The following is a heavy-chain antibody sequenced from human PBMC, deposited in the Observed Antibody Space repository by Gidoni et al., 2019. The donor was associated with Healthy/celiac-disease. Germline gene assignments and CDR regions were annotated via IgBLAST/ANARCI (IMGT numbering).Heavy chain of an antibody. CDR1: GCSISSSSYY. D-gene: IGHD3-10*01. CDR2: IYYSGST. Sequence: QLQLQESGPGLVKPSETLSLTCTVSGCSISSSSYYWGWIRQPPGKGLEWIGSIYYSGSTHYNPSLKSRVTISVDTSKNQFSLKLSSVTAADTAVYYCARRGSTLLWFGEPRDYWGQGTLVTVSS. V-gene: IGHV4-39*01. CDR3: ARRGSTLLWFGEPRDY. J-gene: IGHJ4*02.